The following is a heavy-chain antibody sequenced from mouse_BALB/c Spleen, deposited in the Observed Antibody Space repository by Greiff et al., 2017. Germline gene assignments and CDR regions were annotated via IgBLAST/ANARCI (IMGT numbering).Heavy chain of an antibody. CDR1: GFTFSSYG. CDR3: ARREDSNWYFDV. V-gene: IGHV5-6*01. CDR2: ISSGGSYT. Sequence: EVQRVESGGDLVKPGGSLKLSCAASGFTFSSYGMSWVRQTPDKRLEWVATISSGGSYTYYPDSVKGRFTISRDNAKNTLYLQMSSLKSEDTAMYYCARREDSNWYFDVWGAGTTVTVSS. J-gene: IGHJ1*01.